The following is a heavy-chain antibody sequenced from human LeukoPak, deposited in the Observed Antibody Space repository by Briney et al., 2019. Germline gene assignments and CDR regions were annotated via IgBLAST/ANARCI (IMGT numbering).Heavy chain of an antibody. CDR1: GGYFSNFF. Sequence: KTSETLSLTCSVSGGYFSNFFWSWIRQPAGKGLEWIGRMYIGGTSNYNPSLKSRVNMSLDTSKNHFSLNLTSVTAADTAVYYCARETAVAGRGVDYWGQGTLVTVSS. J-gene: IGHJ4*02. V-gene: IGHV4-4*07. CDR2: MYIGGTS. D-gene: IGHD6-19*01. CDR3: ARETAVAGRGVDY.